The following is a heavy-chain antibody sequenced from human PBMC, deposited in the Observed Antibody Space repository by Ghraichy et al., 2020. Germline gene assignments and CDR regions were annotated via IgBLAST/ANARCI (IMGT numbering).Heavy chain of an antibody. Sequence: GSLRLSCAASGFTFSTYSMNWVRQAPGKGLEWVSYISSSSNTIYYADSVKGRFTISRDNAKNSLYLQLNSLRDEDTAVYYCARRTYSSSWEFDYWGQGTLVTVSS. D-gene: IGHD6-13*01. CDR2: ISSSSNTI. CDR3: ARRTYSSSWEFDY. V-gene: IGHV3-48*02. J-gene: IGHJ4*02. CDR1: GFTFSTYS.